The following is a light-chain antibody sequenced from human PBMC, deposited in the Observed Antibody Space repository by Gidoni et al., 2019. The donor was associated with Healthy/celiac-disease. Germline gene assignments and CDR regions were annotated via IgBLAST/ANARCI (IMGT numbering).Light chain of an antibody. J-gene: IGKJ5*01. V-gene: IGKV4-1*01. CDR1: QSVLYSSDNKNY. CDR3: QQYYGNPIT. CDR2: WAS. Sequence: DLVMTQSPVSLAVSLGERATINCKSSQSVLYSSDNKNYLAWYQKKPGQPPNLLIYWASTRESGVPDRFSGSGSGTDFTLTISSLQAEDVAVYYCQQYYGNPITFGQGTRLEIK.